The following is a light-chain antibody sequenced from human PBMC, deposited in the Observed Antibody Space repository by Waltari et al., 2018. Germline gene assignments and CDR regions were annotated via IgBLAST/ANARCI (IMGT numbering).Light chain of an antibody. CDR1: QSISNK. V-gene: IGKV3-15*01. Sequence: ETVMTQSPATLSVSPVERATLSCRASQSISNKLAWYQQKPGQAPRLLIYGASTRATGFPARFGGSGSGTEFTLTISSLQSEDFAVYYCHQYTDWPPTFGQGTKVEVK. CDR3: HQYTDWPPT. CDR2: GAS. J-gene: IGKJ1*01.